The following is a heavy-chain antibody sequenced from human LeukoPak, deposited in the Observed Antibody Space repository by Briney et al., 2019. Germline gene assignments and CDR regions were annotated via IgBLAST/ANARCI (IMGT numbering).Heavy chain of an antibody. D-gene: IGHD6-13*01. CDR2: IFHTGGT. CDR3: ARDHSSSSEDY. CDR1: GGSISSGYY. J-gene: IGHJ4*02. Sequence: PSETLSLTCTVSGGSISSGYYWAWIRQPPGKGLEWIGSIFHTGGTYHNPSLKSRVTISVDTSKNQFSLKLNSVTAADTAVYYCARDHSSSSEDYWGQGTLVTVSS. V-gene: IGHV4-38-2*02.